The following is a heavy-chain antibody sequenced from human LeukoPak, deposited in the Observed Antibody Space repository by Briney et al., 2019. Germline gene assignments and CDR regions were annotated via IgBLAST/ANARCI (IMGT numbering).Heavy chain of an antibody. CDR2: IIPIFGTA. D-gene: IGHD5-18*01. CDR1: GGTFSSYA. Sequence: ASVKVSCKASGGTFSSYAISWVRQAPGQGLEWMGGIIPIFGTANYAQKFQGRVTITADESTSTAYMELSSLRSEDTAVYYCARDPPHSRGYSYSDHAFDIWGQGTMVTVSS. CDR3: ARDPPHSRGYSYSDHAFDI. V-gene: IGHV1-69*13. J-gene: IGHJ3*02.